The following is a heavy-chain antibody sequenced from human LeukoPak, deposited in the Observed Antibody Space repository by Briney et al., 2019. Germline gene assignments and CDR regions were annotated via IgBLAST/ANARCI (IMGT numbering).Heavy chain of an antibody. V-gene: IGHV4-4*02. CDR3: ARDGAATVSGYAFDI. J-gene: IGHJ3*02. Sequence: SETLSLTCAVSGGSISSTDWWSWVRQPPGKGLEWIGQIYHGGSTNFNPSLKSRVTISVDKSKNQFSLKLNSVTAADTAVYYCARDGAATVSGYAFDIWGQGTMVTVSS. CDR2: IYHGGST. D-gene: IGHD6-19*01. CDR1: GGSISSTDW.